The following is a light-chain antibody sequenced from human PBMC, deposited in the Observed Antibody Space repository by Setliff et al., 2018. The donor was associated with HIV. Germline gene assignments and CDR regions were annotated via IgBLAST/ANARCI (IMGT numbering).Light chain of an antibody. V-gene: IGLV2-14*01. CDR3: ASHTVYSTDV. Sequence: QSALTQPASVSGSPGQSITISCSGTSSDVGAFNYVFWYRHHPGKAPKLLIYEVSNRPSGVSTRFSASKSGNTASLTISGLQAEDEADYYCASHTVYSTDVFGTGTKVTVL. CDR2: EVS. J-gene: IGLJ1*01. CDR1: SSDVGAFNY.